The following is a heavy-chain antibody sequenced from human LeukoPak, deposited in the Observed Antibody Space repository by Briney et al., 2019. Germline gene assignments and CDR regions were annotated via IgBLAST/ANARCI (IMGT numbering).Heavy chain of an antibody. V-gene: IGHV3-20*04. D-gene: IGHD5-24*01. J-gene: IGHJ4*02. CDR2: INWNGGST. CDR3: ARDYKYAFDN. CDR1: GFTFDDYG. Sequence: GGSLRLSCAASGFTFDDYGMSWVRQAPGKGLEWVSGINWNGGSTGYADSVKGRFTISRDKAKNSLYLQMNSLRVEDTAVYYCARDYKYAFDNWGQGTLVTVSS.